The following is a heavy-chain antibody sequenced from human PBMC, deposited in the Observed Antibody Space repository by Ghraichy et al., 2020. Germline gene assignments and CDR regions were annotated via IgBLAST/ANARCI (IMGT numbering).Heavy chain of an antibody. V-gene: IGHV3-23*01. J-gene: IGHJ4*02. CDR1: GFTFSTYA. CDR3: AREVGSRGWYSIDY. CDR2: IRPAGDIT. Sequence: GGSLLSCVASGFTFSTYAMAWARQAPGKGLEWVSTIRPAGDITYYTGSVRGRFSISRDNSKTTVFLQMNDLGVDDTAFYYCAREVGSRGWYSIDYWGQGTLVTVSS. D-gene: IGHD6-19*01.